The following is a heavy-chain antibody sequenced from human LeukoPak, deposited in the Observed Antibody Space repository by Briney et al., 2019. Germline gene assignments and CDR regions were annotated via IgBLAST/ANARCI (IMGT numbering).Heavy chain of an antibody. V-gene: IGHV1-8*01. CDR2: MNPNSGNT. CDR3: ARVVSSSPIHNFDY. Sequence: QVSCNASGYPFPSYYINWVRQATGPGLEGMGWMNPNSGNTGYAQKFQGRVTMTRNTSISTAYMELSSLRSEDTAVYYCARVVSSSPIHNFDYWGQGTLVTVSS. J-gene: IGHJ4*02. D-gene: IGHD6-6*01. CDR1: GYPFPSYY.